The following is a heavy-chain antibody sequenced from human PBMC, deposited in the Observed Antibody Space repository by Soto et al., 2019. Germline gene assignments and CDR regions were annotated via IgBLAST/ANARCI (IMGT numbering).Heavy chain of an antibody. CDR2: IYWDDDK. J-gene: IGHJ5*02. Sequence: QITLKESGPPLVKPTQTLTLTCTFSGFSLSTSGMGVGWIRQPPGKALEWLALIYWDDDKRYSPSLKSRLTTTKDTTKNQVVQKRTNRDPVDTPTYYCARMTPGTIIGFDPWGQGTLVTVSS. CDR1: GFSLSTSGMG. D-gene: IGHD4-17*01. CDR3: ARMTPGTIIGFDP. V-gene: IGHV2-5*02.